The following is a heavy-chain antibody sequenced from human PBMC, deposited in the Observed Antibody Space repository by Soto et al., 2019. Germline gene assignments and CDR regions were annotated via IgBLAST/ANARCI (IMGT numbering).Heavy chain of an antibody. D-gene: IGHD2-21*02. V-gene: IGHV4-34*01. Sequence: SETLSLTCAVYGGSFSGYDWSWIRQAPGKGLEWIGEINHSGSTNYNPSLKSRVTISVDTSKNQFSLKLSSVTAADTAVYYCARGSSLDGYNSFVGCWGQGTLVTVSS. CDR1: GGSFSGYD. J-gene: IGHJ1*01. CDR2: INHSGST. CDR3: ARGSSLDGYNSFVGC.